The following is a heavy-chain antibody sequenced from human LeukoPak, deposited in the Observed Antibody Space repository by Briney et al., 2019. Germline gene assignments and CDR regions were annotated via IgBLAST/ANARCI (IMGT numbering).Heavy chain of an antibody. CDR3: ARVKDLTDTYFDY. CDR1: GDSISSGNYY. CDR2: IYTSGST. Sequence: SETLSLTCTVSGDSISSGNYYWSWIRQPAGKGLEWIGRIYTSGSTNYNPSLKSRVTISVDTSKNQFSLKLTSVTAADTAVYYCARVKDLTDTYFDYWGQGTLVTVSS. D-gene: IGHD3-16*01. V-gene: IGHV4-61*02. J-gene: IGHJ4*02.